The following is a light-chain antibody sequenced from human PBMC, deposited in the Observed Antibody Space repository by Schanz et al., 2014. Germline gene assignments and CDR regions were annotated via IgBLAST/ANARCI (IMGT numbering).Light chain of an antibody. V-gene: IGLV2-14*03. CDR2: DVS. CDR3: CSYAGDTPHVA. Sequence: QSALTQSASASGSPGQSVTISCTGTSSDVGGYNFVSWYQQHPGKAPKLMIYDVSNRPSGISYRFSGSKSGKTASLTISGLQTEDEADYYCCSYAGDTPHVALGGGTKLTVL. J-gene: IGLJ2*01. CDR1: SSDVGGYNF.